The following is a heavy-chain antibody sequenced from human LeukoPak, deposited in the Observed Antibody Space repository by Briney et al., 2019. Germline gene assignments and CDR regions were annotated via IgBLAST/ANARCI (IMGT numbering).Heavy chain of an antibody. D-gene: IGHD6-13*01. CDR2: IGDGAGST. CDR3: AKVPGSSITRYFYFDY. J-gene: IGHJ4*02. Sequence: PGGPLRLSCAASGFTFDNYAMSWVRQVPGKGLGWVSTIGDGAGSTWYSDSVKGRLTISRDNSKNTLYLQMDSLGDEDTAVYYCAKVPGSSITRYFYFDYWGQGTLVPVSS. CDR1: GFTFDNYA. V-gene: IGHV3-23*01.